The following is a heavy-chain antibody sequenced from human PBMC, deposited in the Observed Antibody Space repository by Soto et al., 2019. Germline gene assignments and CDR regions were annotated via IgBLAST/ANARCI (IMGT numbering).Heavy chain of an antibody. D-gene: IGHD3-10*01. CDR2: IYYSGTT. Sequence: QVQLQESGPGLVKPSQTLSLTCTVSGGSISSGGYYWSWIRQHPGKGLEWIGYIYYSGTTNYNPSLKSRVTISVDTSKNQFSRNLNSVIAADTAVYYCARAPGVQYGMDVWGQGTTVTVSS. CDR3: ARAPGVQYGMDV. CDR1: GGSISSGGYY. V-gene: IGHV4-31*03. J-gene: IGHJ6*02.